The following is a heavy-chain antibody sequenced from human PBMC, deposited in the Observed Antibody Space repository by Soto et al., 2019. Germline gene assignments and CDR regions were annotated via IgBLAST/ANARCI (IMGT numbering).Heavy chain of an antibody. CDR1: GGSVSNASFY. CDR2: IFYTGVN. D-gene: IGHD3-22*01. Sequence: QVQLQESGPGLVKPSETLSLTCSVSGGSVSNASFYWTWIRQAPGTGLEYIGYIFYTGVNNYNPCLSSRVTISLDTSKNHFSLKLNSMTAADTAVYYCVRVLDSSWYADLWGRGTLVTVSS. V-gene: IGHV4-61*03. CDR3: VRVLDSSWYADL. J-gene: IGHJ2*01.